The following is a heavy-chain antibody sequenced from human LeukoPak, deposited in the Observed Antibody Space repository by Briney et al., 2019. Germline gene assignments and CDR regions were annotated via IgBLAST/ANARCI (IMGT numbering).Heavy chain of an antibody. Sequence: PGGPLRLSCAASGFTFSSYEMNWVRQAPGEGREWVSYISRSGNTIYYADPVKSRFTISRDNAKNSLDLQMNSLRAEDTAVYYWARVSPGSITIFGVGRKSYFDYWGQGTLVTVS. CDR1: GFTFSSYE. CDR2: ISRSGNTI. J-gene: IGHJ4*02. CDR3: ARVSPGSITIFGVGRKSYFDY. V-gene: IGHV3-48*03. D-gene: IGHD3-3*01.